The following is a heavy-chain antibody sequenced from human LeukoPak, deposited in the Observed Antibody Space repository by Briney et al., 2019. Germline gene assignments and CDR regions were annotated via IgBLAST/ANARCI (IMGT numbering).Heavy chain of an antibody. CDR1: GLSFSSFA. CDR3: ARASWVSSADAVW. Sequence: GGSLRLSCAASGLSFSSFAMSWVRQAPARELQWLSSMKGTGETFYADSVRGRFTLSRDDSRNTVYLQLNNLRVEDTAVYYCARASWVSSADAVWWGQGTVVTVSS. CDR2: MKGTGET. D-gene: IGHD3-16*01. V-gene: IGHV3-23*01. J-gene: IGHJ4*02.